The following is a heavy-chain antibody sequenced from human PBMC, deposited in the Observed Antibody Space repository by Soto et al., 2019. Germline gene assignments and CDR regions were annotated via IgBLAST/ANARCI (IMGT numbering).Heavy chain of an antibody. CDR3: ARFNAYCGGDCYSNY. CDR1: GGTFSSYA. D-gene: IGHD2-21*02. J-gene: IGHJ4*02. V-gene: IGHV1-69*13. CDR2: IIPIFGTA. Sequence: SVKVSCKASGGTFSSYAISGVRQAPGQGLEWMGGIIPIFGTANYAQKFQGRVTITADESTSTDYMELSSLRSEDTDVYYCARFNAYCGGDCYSNYSGQRTLLPVSS.